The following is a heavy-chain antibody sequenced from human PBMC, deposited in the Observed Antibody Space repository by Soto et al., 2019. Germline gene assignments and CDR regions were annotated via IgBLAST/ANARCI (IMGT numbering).Heavy chain of an antibody. CDR3: AREVVPALYWLAP. CDR1: GGSFSGYY. Sequence: ETLSLTCAVYGGSFSGYYWSWIRQPPGKGLEWIGEINHSGSTNYNPSLKSRVTISVDTSKNQFSLKLSSVTAADTAVYYCAREVVPALYWLAPWGKGTLVTVSS. J-gene: IGHJ5*02. V-gene: IGHV4-34*01. CDR2: INHSGST. D-gene: IGHD2-8*01.